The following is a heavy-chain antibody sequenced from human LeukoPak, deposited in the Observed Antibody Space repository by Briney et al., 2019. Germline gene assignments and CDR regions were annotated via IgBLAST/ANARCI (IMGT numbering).Heavy chain of an antibody. CDR2: IKQDGSEK. V-gene: IGHV3-7*01. Sequence: GGSLRLSCAASGFTFSSYAMSWVRQAPGKGLEWVANIKQDGSEKYYMDSVKGRFTISRDNAKNSLYLQMNSLRAEDTAVYYCARGVGTAPAFDYWGQATLVTVSS. J-gene: IGHJ4*02. CDR3: ARGVGTAPAFDY. D-gene: IGHD4-23*01. CDR1: GFTFSSYA.